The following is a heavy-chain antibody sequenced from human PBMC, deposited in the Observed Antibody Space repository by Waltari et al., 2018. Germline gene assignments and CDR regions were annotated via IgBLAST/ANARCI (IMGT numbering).Heavy chain of an antibody. Sequence: QVQLQESGPGLVKPSETLSLTCTVSGGSISSYYWSWIRQPPGKGLAWIGYIYYSGSTNYNPSLKSRVTISVDTSKNQFSLKLSSVTAADTAVYYCAREKDSSGWYGGTWFDPWGQGTLVTVSS. CDR3: AREKDSSGWYGGTWFDP. D-gene: IGHD6-19*01. J-gene: IGHJ5*02. V-gene: IGHV4-59*01. CDR2: IYYSGST. CDR1: GGSISSYY.